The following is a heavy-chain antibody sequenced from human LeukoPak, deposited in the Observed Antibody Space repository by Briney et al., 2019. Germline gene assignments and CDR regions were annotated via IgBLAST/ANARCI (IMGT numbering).Heavy chain of an antibody. CDR2: IYYSGST. CDR1: GGSISSSSYY. D-gene: IGHD2-2*01. CDR3: ARGVPLKDAFDI. J-gene: IGHJ3*02. Sequence: SETLSLTCTVSGGSISSSSYYWGWIRQPPGKGLEWIGSIYYSGSTYYNPSLKSRVTISVDTSKNQFSLKLSSVTAADTAVYYCARGVPLKDAFDIWGQGTMVTVSS. V-gene: IGHV4-39*07.